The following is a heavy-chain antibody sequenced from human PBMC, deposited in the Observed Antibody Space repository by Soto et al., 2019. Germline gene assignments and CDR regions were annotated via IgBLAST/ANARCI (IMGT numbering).Heavy chain of an antibody. D-gene: IGHD3-10*01. CDR3: AKDLAVRGVTSFDY. V-gene: IGHV3-23*01. Sequence: PGGSLRLSCAASGFTFSSYAMNWVRQAPGKGLEWVSSITGGGSTYYADSVKGRFTISRDNSRNTLYLQMNSPRAEDTAVYYCAKDLAVRGVTSFDYWGQGTLVTVSS. CDR2: ITGGGST. J-gene: IGHJ4*02. CDR1: GFTFSSYA.